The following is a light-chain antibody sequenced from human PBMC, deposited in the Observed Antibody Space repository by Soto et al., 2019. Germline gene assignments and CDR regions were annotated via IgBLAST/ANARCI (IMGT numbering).Light chain of an antibody. CDR2: GAS. CDR1: QSVSSN. Sequence: EIVMTQSPATLSVSPGERATLSCRASQSVSSNLAWYQQKPGQAPRLLIYGASTRATGIPARFSGSGSGTEFTLTISSLQCEDFAVYYCQQYNNCPQGGITFGPGTKVDIK. V-gene: IGKV3-15*01. CDR3: QQYNNCPQGGIT. J-gene: IGKJ3*01.